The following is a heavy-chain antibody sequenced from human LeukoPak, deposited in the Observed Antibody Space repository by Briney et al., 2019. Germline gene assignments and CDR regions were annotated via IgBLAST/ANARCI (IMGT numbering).Heavy chain of an antibody. V-gene: IGHV4-4*09. CDR3: ARHRRSGYYAYYYYYMDV. CDR2: IYTSGST. CDR1: GGSISSYY. J-gene: IGHJ6*03. D-gene: IGHD3-3*01. Sequence: PSGTLSLTCTVSGGSISSYYWSWIRQPPGKGLELIGYIYTSGSTNYNPSLKSRVTISVDTSKNQFSLKLSSVTAADTAVYYCARHRRSGYYAYYYYYMDVWGKGTTVTVSS.